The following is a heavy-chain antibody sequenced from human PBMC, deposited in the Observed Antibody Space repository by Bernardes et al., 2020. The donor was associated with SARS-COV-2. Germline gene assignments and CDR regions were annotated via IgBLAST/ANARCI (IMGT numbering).Heavy chain of an antibody. Sequence: GGSLRLSCAASGFAFDDYAVHWVRQAPGKGLEWVSGISWNSGSIGYADSVKGRFTISRDNAKNSLYLQMNSLRAEDTALYYCAKESGSYDYWGQGTLVTVSS. V-gene: IGHV3-9*01. CDR2: ISWNSGSI. D-gene: IGHD1-26*01. CDR3: AKESGSYDY. J-gene: IGHJ4*02. CDR1: GFAFDDYA.